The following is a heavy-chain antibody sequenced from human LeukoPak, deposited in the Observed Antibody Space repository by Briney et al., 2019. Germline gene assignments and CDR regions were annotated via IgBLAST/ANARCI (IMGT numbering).Heavy chain of an antibody. CDR1: GFTFSSYA. D-gene: IGHD1-1*01. V-gene: IGHV3-64*01. CDR3: ARPGRLHWNDLGASWFDP. CDR2: ISSNGGST. J-gene: IGHJ5*02. Sequence: GGSLRLSCAASGFTFSSYAMHWVRQAPGKGLEYVSAISSNGGSTYYANSVKGRFTISRDNSKNTLYLQMGSLRAEDMAVYYCARPGRLHWNDLGASWFDPWGQGTLLTVSS.